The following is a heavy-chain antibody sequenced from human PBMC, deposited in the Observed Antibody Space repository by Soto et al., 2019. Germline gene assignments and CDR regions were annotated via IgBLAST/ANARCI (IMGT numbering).Heavy chain of an antibody. J-gene: IGHJ4*02. Sequence: QVQLVESGGGVVQPGRSLRLSCAASGFTFSNYIMHWVRQAPGKGLEWVAVILDDGNNQYYADSVKGRFTISRDNSKYTLYLQMNSLRTEDTAVYYCARDDEGGSYCDLGYWGQGTLVTVSS. CDR2: ILDDGNNQ. CDR1: GFTFSNYI. D-gene: IGHD3-10*01. V-gene: IGHV3-30-3*01. CDR3: ARDDEGGSYCDLGY.